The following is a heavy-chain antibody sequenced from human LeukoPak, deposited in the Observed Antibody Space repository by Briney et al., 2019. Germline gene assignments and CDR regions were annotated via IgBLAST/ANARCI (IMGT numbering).Heavy chain of an antibody. J-gene: IGHJ4*02. Sequence: SETLSLTCTVSGGSISSSYYYWGWIRQPPGKGLEWIGNFHYSGSTYYNPSLKSRVTISVDTSKNQFSLRLSSVTAADTAVYYCARQVTFGYAYAYYFDYWAREPWSPSPQ. CDR3: ARQVTFGYAYAYYFDY. CDR1: GGSISSSYYY. D-gene: IGHD3-16*01. V-gene: IGHV4-39*01. CDR2: FHYSGST.